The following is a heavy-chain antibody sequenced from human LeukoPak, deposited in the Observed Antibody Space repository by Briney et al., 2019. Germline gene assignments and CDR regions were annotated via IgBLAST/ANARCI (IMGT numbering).Heavy chain of an antibody. CDR1: GGSFSGYY. Sequence: SDTLSLTCAVYGGSFSGYYWSWIRQPPGKGLEWIGEINHSGSTNYNPSLKSRVTISVDTSKNQFSLQLSSMTAADTALYYCARGWQGYYDSSGYYLLDYWGQGTLVTVSS. CDR3: ARGWQGYYDSSGYYLLDY. D-gene: IGHD3-22*01. V-gene: IGHV4-34*01. J-gene: IGHJ4*02. CDR2: INHSGST.